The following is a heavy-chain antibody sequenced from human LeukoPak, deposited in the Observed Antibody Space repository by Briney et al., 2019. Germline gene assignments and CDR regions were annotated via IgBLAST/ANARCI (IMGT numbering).Heavy chain of an antibody. CDR3: AKYSSSHKNWFDP. CDR1: GGSFSGYY. J-gene: IGHJ5*02. V-gene: IGHV4-34*01. CDR2: INHSGST. Sequence: SETLSLTCAVYGGSFSGYYWSWIRQPPGKGLEWIGEINHSGSTNYNPSLKSRVTISVDTSKNQFSLKLSSVTAADTAVYYCAKYSSSHKNWFDPWGQGSQVTVCS. D-gene: IGHD6-6*01.